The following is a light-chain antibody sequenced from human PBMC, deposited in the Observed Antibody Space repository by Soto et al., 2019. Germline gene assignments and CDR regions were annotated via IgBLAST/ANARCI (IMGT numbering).Light chain of an antibody. CDR1: QSVSTY. V-gene: IGKV3-11*01. Sequence: EIVLTQSPATLSLSPGERATLSCRASQSVSTYLAWYQQRPGQAPRLLIYDASYRATDIPPRFSGSGSGTDFALTISSLGPEDFAVYYCQQRRSWPPTLTFGQGTRLDIK. CDR2: DAS. CDR3: QQRRSWPPTLT. J-gene: IGKJ5*01.